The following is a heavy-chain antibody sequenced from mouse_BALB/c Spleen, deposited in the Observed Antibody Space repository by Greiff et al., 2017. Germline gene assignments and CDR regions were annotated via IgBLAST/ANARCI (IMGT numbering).Heavy chain of an antibody. V-gene: IGHV14-3*02. CDR3: ARSVLRLWYFDV. D-gene: IGHD1-2*01. CDR1: GFYITDTY. J-gene: IGHJ1*01. CDR2: IDPANGNT. Sequence: EVMLVESGAELVKPGASVKLSCTASGFYITDTYMHWVKQRPEQGLVWIGRIDPANGNTKYDPKFQGQATITADTSSNTAYLQLSSLTSEDTAVYYCARSVLRLWYFDVWGAGTTVTVSA.